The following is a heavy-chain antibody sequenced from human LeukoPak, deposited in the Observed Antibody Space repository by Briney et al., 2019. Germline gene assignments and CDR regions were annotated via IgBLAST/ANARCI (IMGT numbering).Heavy chain of an antibody. Sequence: SETLSLTCTVSGGSVSSGSYYWSWIRQPPGKGLEWIGYIYYSGSTNYNPSLKSRVTISVDTSKNQFSLKLSSVTAADTAVYYCAGMVRGVKMDPWGQGTLVTASS. CDR3: AGMVRGVKMDP. CDR2: IYYSGST. D-gene: IGHD3-10*01. J-gene: IGHJ5*02. V-gene: IGHV4-61*01. CDR1: GGSVSSGSYY.